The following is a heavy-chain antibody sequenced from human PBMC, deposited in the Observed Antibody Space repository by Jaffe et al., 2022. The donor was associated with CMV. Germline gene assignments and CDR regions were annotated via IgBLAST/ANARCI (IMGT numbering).Heavy chain of an antibody. CDR3: ARDPIFDPTVTGFYMDV. CDR2: INPSGGST. CDR1: GYTFTSYY. D-gene: IGHD4-17*01. V-gene: IGHV1-46*01. J-gene: IGHJ6*03. Sequence: QVQLVQSGAEVKKPGASVKVSCKASGYTFTSYYMHWVRQAPGQGLEWMGIINPSGGSTSYAQKFQGRVTMTRDTSTSTVYMELSSLRSEDTAVYYCARDPIFDPTVTGFYMDVWGKGTTVTVSS.